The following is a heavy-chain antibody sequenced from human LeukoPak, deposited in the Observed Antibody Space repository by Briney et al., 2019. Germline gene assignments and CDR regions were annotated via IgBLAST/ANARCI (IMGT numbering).Heavy chain of an antibody. CDR3: AASPNESLGYYGSGSSGWFDP. CDR1: GGSISSSSYY. CDR2: IYYSGST. J-gene: IGHJ5*02. D-gene: IGHD3-10*01. V-gene: IGHV4-39*07. Sequence: TSETLSLTCTVSGGSISSSSYYWGWVRQPPGKGLEWIGSIYYSGSTYYNPALKSRVTISVDTAKNQFSLKLSSVTAADTAVYYCAASPNESLGYYGSGSSGWFDPWGQGTLVTVSS.